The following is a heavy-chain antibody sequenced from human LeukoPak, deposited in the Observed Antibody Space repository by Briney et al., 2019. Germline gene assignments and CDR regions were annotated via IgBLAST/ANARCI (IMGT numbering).Heavy chain of an antibody. V-gene: IGHV3-23*01. Sequence: PGGSLRLSCAASGFTFSSYGMHWVRQAPGKGLEWVSAISGSGGSTYYADSVKGRFTISRDNSKNTLYLQMNSLRAEDTAVYYCANVLGYCSGGSCLGNYWGQGTLVTVSS. CDR2: ISGSGGST. D-gene: IGHD2-15*01. CDR1: GFTFSSYG. J-gene: IGHJ4*02. CDR3: ANVLGYCSGGSCLGNY.